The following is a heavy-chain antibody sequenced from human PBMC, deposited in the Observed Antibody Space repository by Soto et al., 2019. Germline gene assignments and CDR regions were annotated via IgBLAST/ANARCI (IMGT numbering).Heavy chain of an antibody. D-gene: IGHD3-22*01. CDR2: ISYDGSNK. CDR1: GFTFSSYA. J-gene: IGHJ4*02. CDR3: ARDYYDSSGSLDY. V-gene: IGHV3-30-3*01. Sequence: QVQLVESGGGVVQPGRSLRLSCAASGFTFSSYAMHWVRQAPGKGLEWGAVISYDGSNKYYADSVKGRFTISRDNSKNTLYLQMNSLRAEDTAVYYCARDYYDSSGSLDYWGQGTLVTVSS.